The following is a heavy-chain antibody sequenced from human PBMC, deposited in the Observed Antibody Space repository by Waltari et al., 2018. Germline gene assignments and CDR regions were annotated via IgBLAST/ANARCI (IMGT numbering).Heavy chain of an antibody. CDR1: GNTLTELS. V-gene: IGHV1-24*01. CDR2: FDPEDGET. CDR3: ATSPIALFGTLY. Sequence: QVQLVQSGAEVKKPGASVKVSCKVSGNTLTELSMHWVRQAPGKGLGWMGGFDPEDGETIYAQAFQGRVTVTEDTSTDTAYMEVSSLRSEDTAVYYCATSPIALFGTLYWGQGTLVTVSS. D-gene: IGHD6-13*01. J-gene: IGHJ4*02.